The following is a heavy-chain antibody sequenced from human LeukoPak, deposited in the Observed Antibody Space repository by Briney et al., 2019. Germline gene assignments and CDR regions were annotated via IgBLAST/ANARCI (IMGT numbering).Heavy chain of an antibody. Sequence: SVKVSCKASGGTFSSYAISWVRQAPGQGLEWMGGIIPIFGTANYAQKFQGRVTITTDESTSTAYMELSSLRSEDTAVYYCARDRPRNYYDSSGYFDCWGQGTLVTVSS. CDR3: ARDRPRNYYDSSGYFDC. D-gene: IGHD3-22*01. J-gene: IGHJ4*02. V-gene: IGHV1-69*05. CDR1: GGTFSSYA. CDR2: IIPIFGTA.